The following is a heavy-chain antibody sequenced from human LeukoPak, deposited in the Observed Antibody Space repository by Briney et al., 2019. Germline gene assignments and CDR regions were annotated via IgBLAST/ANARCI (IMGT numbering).Heavy chain of an antibody. CDR2: IHPSTGNP. J-gene: IGHJ4*02. D-gene: IGHD3-16*02. CDR3: ARAYQRLGELSLPDY. CDR1: GGTFSSYA. Sequence: ASVKVSRKASGGTFSSYAISWVRQAPGQGLEWMGGIHPSTGNPTYAQDFTGRFVFSLDTSVSTTYLQISSLKAEDTAVYYCARAYQRLGELSLPDYWGQGTLVTVSS. V-gene: IGHV7-4-1*02.